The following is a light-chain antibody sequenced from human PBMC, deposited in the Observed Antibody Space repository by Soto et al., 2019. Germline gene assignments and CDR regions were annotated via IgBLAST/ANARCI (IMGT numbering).Light chain of an antibody. CDR3: QQYDTSPRT. V-gene: IGKV3-20*01. J-gene: IGKJ1*01. CDR1: QSVSSNY. Sequence: EIELTQSPGTLSLSLGERATLTCRASQSVSSNYLAWYQQKRGQAPRLLIYGASSRATGIPSRFSGSGSGTDFTLTISRLEPEDFAVYYCQQYDTSPRTFGQGTKVEI. CDR2: GAS.